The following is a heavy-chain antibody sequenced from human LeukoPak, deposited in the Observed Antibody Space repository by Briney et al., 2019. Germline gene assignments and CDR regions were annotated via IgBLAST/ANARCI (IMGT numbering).Heavy chain of an antibody. D-gene: IGHD6-13*01. CDR2: IYYSGST. CDR1: GGSISSSSYS. CDR3: ARDRVGQQLVGRKNNYYYMDV. J-gene: IGHJ6*03. Sequence: SETLSLTCTVSGGSISSSSYSWSWIRQPPGKGLEWIGYIYYSGSTYYNPSLKSRVTISVDTSKNQFSLKLSSVTAADTAVYYCARDRVGQQLVGRKNNYYYMDVWGKGTTVTISS. V-gene: IGHV4-30-4*07.